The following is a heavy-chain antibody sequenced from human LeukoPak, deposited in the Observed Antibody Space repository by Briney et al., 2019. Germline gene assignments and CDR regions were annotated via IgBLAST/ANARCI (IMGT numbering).Heavy chain of an antibody. Sequence: SETLSLTCTVSGGSISSYYWSWIRQPAGKGLEWIGRIYTSGSTNYNPSLKSRVTMSVDTSKNQFSLKLSSVTAADTAVYYCAREGWLYCSSTSCYQGYYYYYYMDVWGKGTTVTVSS. CDR1: GGSISSYY. J-gene: IGHJ6*03. D-gene: IGHD2-2*01. CDR3: AREGWLYCSSTSCYQGYYYYYYMDV. V-gene: IGHV4-4*07. CDR2: IYTSGST.